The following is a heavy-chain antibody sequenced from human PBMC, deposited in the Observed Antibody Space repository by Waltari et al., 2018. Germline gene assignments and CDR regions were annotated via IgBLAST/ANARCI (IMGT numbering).Heavy chain of an antibody. Sequence: EVQLVESGGGLVQPGGSLRLSCAASGFTFRSYWMHWVRQAPGTGLVWVSRINSDGSSTSYADSVKGRFTISRDNAKNTLYLQMNSLRAEDTAVYYCARIHSSSWFNYYYYGMDVWGQGTTVTVSS. CDR1: GFTFRSYW. D-gene: IGHD6-13*01. CDR3: ARIHSSSWFNYYYYGMDV. J-gene: IGHJ6*02. V-gene: IGHV3-74*01. CDR2: INSDGSST.